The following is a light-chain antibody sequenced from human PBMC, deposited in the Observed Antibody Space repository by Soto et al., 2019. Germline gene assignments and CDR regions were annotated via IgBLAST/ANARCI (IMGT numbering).Light chain of an antibody. J-gene: IGKJ1*01. V-gene: IGKV1-5*03. CDR3: QQYNDKWT. CDR1: QSINSW. CDR2: KAS. Sequence: DIQMTQSPSTPSASVGDRVTITCRASQSINSWLAWYQQKPGKAPNLLIYKASSLQSGVPSRFSGSGSGTEFTLTISSLQPDDCGTYYCQQYNDKWTFGQGTK.